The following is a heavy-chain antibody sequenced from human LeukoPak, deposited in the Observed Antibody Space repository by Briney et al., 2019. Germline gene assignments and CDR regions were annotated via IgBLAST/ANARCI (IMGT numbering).Heavy chain of an antibody. CDR3: ARVDYDSSGYYYSMAY. CDR2: IYYSGST. CDR1: GGSISSGGYY. J-gene: IGHJ4*02. V-gene: IGHV4-31*03. Sequence: SQTLSLTCTVSGGSISSGGYYWSWIRQHPGKGLEWIGYIYYSGSTYYNPSLKSRVTISVHTSKNQFSLKLSSVTAADTAVYYCARVDYDSSGYYYSMAYWGQGTLVTVSS. D-gene: IGHD3-22*01.